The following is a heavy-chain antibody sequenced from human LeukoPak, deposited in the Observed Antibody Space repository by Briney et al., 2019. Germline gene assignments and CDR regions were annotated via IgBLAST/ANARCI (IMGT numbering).Heavy chain of an antibody. Sequence: ASVKVSCKASGYTFAGYYMNWVRQAPGQGLEWMGWINPNSGGTNYAQKFQGRVTMTRDTSISTAYMELSRLRSDDTAVYYCARKVVMGVDYWGQGTLVTVSS. D-gene: IGHD4-23*01. CDR1: GYTFAGYY. J-gene: IGHJ4*02. CDR2: INPNSGGT. V-gene: IGHV1-2*02. CDR3: ARKVVMGVDY.